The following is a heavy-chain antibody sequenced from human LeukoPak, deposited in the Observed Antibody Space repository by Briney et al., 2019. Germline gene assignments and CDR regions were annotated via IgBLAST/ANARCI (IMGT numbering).Heavy chain of an antibody. J-gene: IGHJ4*02. Sequence: PSETLSLTCTVSGGSIRSYYWSWTRQPPGKGLEWIGYIYYSGNTNYNPSLKSRVTISVDTSKNQFSLKLSSVTAADTAVYYRARYSSGWPYHFDYWGQGILVTVSS. V-gene: IGHV4-59*01. CDR2: IYYSGNT. CDR3: ARYSSGWPYHFDY. D-gene: IGHD6-19*01. CDR1: GGSIRSYY.